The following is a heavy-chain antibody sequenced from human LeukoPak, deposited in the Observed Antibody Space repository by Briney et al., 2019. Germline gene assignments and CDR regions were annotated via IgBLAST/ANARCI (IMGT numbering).Heavy chain of an antibody. D-gene: IGHD3-3*01. J-gene: IGHJ6*03. CDR1: GFTFSSYG. Sequence: PGGTLRLSCAASGFTFSSYGMSWVRQAPGKGLEWVSIIFGAGKNTTYYADSVKGRFTISRDNAKNSLYLQMNSLRVEDTALYYCARGGISTFGVVIYMDVWGKGTTVTVSS. V-gene: IGHV3-23*03. CDR3: ARGGISTFGVVIYMDV. CDR2: IFGAGKNTT.